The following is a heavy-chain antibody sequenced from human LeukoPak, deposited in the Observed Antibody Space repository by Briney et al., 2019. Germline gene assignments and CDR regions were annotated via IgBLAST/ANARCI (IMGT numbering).Heavy chain of an antibody. Sequence: PGGSLRLSCAASGFTFDDYGMSWVRQAPGKGLEWVSGINWNGGTIGYADSVKGRFTISRDNVKNSLYLQMNSLRAEDTALYYCARRHYSDYDPHFDNWGQGTLVTVSS. D-gene: IGHD5-12*01. CDR1: GFTFDDYG. CDR2: INWNGGTI. J-gene: IGHJ4*02. CDR3: ARRHYSDYDPHFDN. V-gene: IGHV3-20*04.